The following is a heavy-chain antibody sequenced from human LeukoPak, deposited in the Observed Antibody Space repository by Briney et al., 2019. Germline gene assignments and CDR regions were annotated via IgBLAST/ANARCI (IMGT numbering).Heavy chain of an antibody. V-gene: IGHV4-38-2*01. J-gene: IGHJ5*02. CDR3: ARYGHWFNP. CDR2: VHHSGDT. CDR1: GYSISSGYY. D-gene: IGHD3-10*01. Sequence: SKTLSLTCAVSGYSISSGYYWGWIRQPPGKGLEYIGSVHHSGDTYYNPSLKSRVTMSIDTSKNQFSLKLNSVTAADTAVYYCARYGHWFNPGGQGTLVTVSS.